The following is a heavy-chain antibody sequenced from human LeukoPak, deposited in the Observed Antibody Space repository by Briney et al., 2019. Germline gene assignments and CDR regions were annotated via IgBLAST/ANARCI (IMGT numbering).Heavy chain of an antibody. D-gene: IGHD5-18*01. Sequence: SETLSLTCAVSGGPISSGGYSWSWIRQSPGKGLEWIGYIYHSGSTYYNPSLKSRVTISVDRSKNQFSLKLSSVTAADTAVYYCARVDTAMGYYFDYWGQGTLVIVSS. J-gene: IGHJ4*02. CDR2: IYHSGST. V-gene: IGHV4-30-2*06. CDR3: ARVDTAMGYYFDY. CDR1: GGPISSGGYS.